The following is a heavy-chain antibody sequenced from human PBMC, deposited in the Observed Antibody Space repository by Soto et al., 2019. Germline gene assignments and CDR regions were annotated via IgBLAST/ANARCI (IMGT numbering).Heavy chain of an antibody. CDR1: GGSITSNAYY. V-gene: IGHV4-39*01. D-gene: IGHD1-26*01. CDR3: ARRPKRGSYSWCFDY. J-gene: IGHJ4*02. CDR2: ISYSGSA. Sequence: QLQLQESGPGLVKPSETLSLTCTVSGGSITSNAYYWGWIRQPPGKGLEWLGYISYSGSASYNPSLKSRVTMSVDTSKNQFSLKLSSVTAADTAVYYCARRPKRGSYSWCFDYWGQGTLVTVSS.